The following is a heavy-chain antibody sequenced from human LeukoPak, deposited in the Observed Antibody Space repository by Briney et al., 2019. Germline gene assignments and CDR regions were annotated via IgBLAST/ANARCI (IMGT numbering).Heavy chain of an antibody. CDR2: ISWNSGSI. J-gene: IGHJ4*02. V-gene: IGHV3-9*01. CDR3: ARQNFDWLLPSHFDY. CDR1: GFTFDDYA. D-gene: IGHD3-9*01. Sequence: GGSLRLSCAASGFTFDDYAMHWVRQAPGKGLEWVSGISWNSGSIGYADSVRGRFTISRDNAKNSLYLQMNSLRAEDTAVYYCARQNFDWLLPSHFDYWGQGTLVTVSS.